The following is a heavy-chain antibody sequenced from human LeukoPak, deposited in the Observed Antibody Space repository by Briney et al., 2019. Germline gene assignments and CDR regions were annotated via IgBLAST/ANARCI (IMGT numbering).Heavy chain of an antibody. CDR2: IIPIFGTA. V-gene: IGHV1-69*13. CDR3: ARHGDIVATLIDY. D-gene: IGHD5-12*01. J-gene: IGHJ4*02. CDR1: GGTFSSYA. Sequence: SVKVSCKASGGTFSSYAISWVRQAPGQGLEWMGGIIPIFGTANYAQKFQGRVTITADESTSTAYMELSSLRSEDTAVYYCARHGDIVATLIDYWGQGTLVTVSS.